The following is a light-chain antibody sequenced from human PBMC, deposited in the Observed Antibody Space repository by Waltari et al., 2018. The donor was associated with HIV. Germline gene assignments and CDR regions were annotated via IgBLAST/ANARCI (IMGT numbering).Light chain of an antibody. CDR1: NIGFKS. CDR3: EVWDSGSDHVV. J-gene: IGLJ2*01. Sequence: SYVLTQPPSVSVDPGQTARIACGGNNIGFKSVHWYQQRPGQALVMVVYDNKDRPSGISERFSGSNSGSTATLSISRVEAGDEADYYCEVWDSGSDHVVFGGGTKLTVL. V-gene: IGLV3-21*02. CDR2: DNK.